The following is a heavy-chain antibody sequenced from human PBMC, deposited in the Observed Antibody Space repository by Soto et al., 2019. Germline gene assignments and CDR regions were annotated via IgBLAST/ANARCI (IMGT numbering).Heavy chain of an antibody. CDR3: GSRKMGSWTDFDS. Sequence: PSETLSLTCAVYGGSFSGYYWSWIRQPPVKGLEWIGEINHSGRTNYNPSLKSRVTVSVDKSKNQFSLKLSSVTAADTAVYYCGSRKMGSWTDFDSWGQGILVTVSS. D-gene: IGHD6-13*01. CDR2: INHSGRT. J-gene: IGHJ4*02. CDR1: GGSFSGYY. V-gene: IGHV4-34*01.